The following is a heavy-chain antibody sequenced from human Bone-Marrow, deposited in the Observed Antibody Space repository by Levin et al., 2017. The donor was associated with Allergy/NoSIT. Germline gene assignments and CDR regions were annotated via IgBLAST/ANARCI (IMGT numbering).Heavy chain of an antibody. CDR3: ARAPPARSLDY. D-gene: IGHD6-13*01. V-gene: IGHV3-48*01. CDR1: GFTFGSYY. J-gene: IGHJ4*02. Sequence: HAGGSLRLSCAASGFTFGSYYMTWVRQAPGKGLEWVSYISSSSLTMYYADSVRGRFTISRDNVENVMYLQMDNLRVDDTAVYYCARAPPARSLDYWGQGTLVTVSS. CDR2: ISSSSLTM.